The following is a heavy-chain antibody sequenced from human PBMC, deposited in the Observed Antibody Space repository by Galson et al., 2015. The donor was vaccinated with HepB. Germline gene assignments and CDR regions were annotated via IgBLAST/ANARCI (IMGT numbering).Heavy chain of an antibody. CDR2: ISGSGGST. CDR3: AKVWSADGAIDI. J-gene: IGHJ3*02. Sequence: SLRLSCAASGFTFSSYAMSWVRQAPGKGLEWVSAISGSGGSTYYADSVKGRFTISRDNSKNTLYLQMNSLRAEDTAVYYCAKVWSADGAIDIWGQGTMVTVSS. D-gene: IGHD3-3*01. CDR1: GFTFSSYA. V-gene: IGHV3-23*01.